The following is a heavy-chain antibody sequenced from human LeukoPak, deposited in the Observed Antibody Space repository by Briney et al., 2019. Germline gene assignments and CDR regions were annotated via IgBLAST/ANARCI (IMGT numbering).Heavy chain of an antibody. V-gene: IGHV3-64D*09. CDR2: ISDSGGST. Sequence: GGSLRLSCSASGFPFSSYAMHWVRQAPGKGLEYVSAISDSGGSTYYADSVKGRFTISRDNSKNTLYLQMSSLRAEDTAVYFCVRRYSFGPYGMVVWGQGTTVTVSS. D-gene: IGHD2-15*01. CDR3: VRRYSFGPYGMVV. J-gene: IGHJ6*02. CDR1: GFPFSSYA.